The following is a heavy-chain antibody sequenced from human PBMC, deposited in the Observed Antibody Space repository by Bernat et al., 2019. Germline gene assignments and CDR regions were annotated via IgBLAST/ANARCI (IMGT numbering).Heavy chain of an antibody. D-gene: IGHD6-19*01. CDR1: GFTFSSYA. J-gene: IGHJ4*02. V-gene: IGHV3-30-3*01. CDR2: ISYDGSNK. Sequence: QVQLVESGGGVVQPGRSLRLSCAASGFTFSSYAMHWVRQAPGKGLEWVAVISYDGSNKYYADSVKGRFTISRDNSKNTLYLQMNSLRAEDTAVYYCARVGGAVAGTVGYFYYWGQGTLVTVSS. CDR3: ARVGGAVAGTVGYFYY.